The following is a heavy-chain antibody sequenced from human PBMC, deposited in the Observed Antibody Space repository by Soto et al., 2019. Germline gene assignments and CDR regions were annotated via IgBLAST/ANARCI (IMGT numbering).Heavy chain of an antibody. Sequence: QVQLQESGPGLVKPSQALSLTCTVSGGSISSGDYYWSWIHQPPGKGLEWIGYIYYSGSTYYNPSLKSRVTISVDTSKNQFSLKLSSGTAADTAVYYCARERPDGSRLDPWGQGTLVTVSS. CDR3: ARERPDGSRLDP. V-gene: IGHV4-30-4*01. CDR1: GGSISSGDYY. D-gene: IGHD6-13*01. CDR2: IYYSGST. J-gene: IGHJ5*02.